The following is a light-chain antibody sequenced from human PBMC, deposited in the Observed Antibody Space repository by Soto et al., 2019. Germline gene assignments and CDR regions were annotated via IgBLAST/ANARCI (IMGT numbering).Light chain of an antibody. CDR1: QSVSSSY. CDR2: GAS. CDR3: QQSGSSLTWT. V-gene: IGKV3-20*01. J-gene: IGKJ1*01. Sequence: EIVLTQSPGTPSLSPGERATLSCRASQSVSSSYLAWYQQKPGQAPRLLIYGASSRATGIPDRFSGSGFGTDLTLNILRLEPEDVAVYYCQQSGSSLTWTFGQGDQLESK.